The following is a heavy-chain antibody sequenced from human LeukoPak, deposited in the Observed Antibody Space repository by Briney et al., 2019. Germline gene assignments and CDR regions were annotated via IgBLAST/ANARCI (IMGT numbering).Heavy chain of an antibody. J-gene: IGHJ5*02. CDR1: GYSFTSYW. V-gene: IGHV5-51*01. CDR3: ARQEYCSGGSCYTWFDP. CDR2: IYPVDSDI. Sequence: GESLKISCKGSGYSFTSYWIGWVRQMPGKGLEWMGIIYPVDSDIRYSPSFQGQVTISADKSISTAYLQWSSLKASDTAIYYCARQEYCSGGSCYTWFDPWGQGTLVIVSS. D-gene: IGHD2-15*01.